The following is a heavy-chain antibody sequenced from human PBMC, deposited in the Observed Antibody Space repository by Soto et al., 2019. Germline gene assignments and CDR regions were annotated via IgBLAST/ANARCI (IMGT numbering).Heavy chain of an antibody. CDR2: IYPGDSDT. CDR3: KRQTGYCRRGRCYYRIPNGMDV. D-gene: IGHD2-15*01. J-gene: IGHJ6*02. Sequence: GESLKISCKGSEDRFNTYWIGWVRQTPGKGLEWMGIIYPGDSDTGYSPSFQGQVTISADKSNNTVYLQWSSLKASDTAIYYWKRQTGYCRRGRCYYRIPNGMDVWCQGTMVTVS. V-gene: IGHV5-51*01. CDR1: EDRFNTYW.